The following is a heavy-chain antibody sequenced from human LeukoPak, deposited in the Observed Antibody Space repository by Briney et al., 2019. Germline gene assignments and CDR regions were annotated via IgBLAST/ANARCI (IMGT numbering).Heavy chain of an antibody. CDR1: GLTFSTHW. V-gene: IGHV3-7*01. CDR2: IEQDGTKK. CDR3: VRDFDY. Sequence: AGSLRLSCAASGLTFSTHWMSWVRQAPEKGLEWVATIEQDGTKKYYVDSVKGRFTISRDNAKNSLYLQMNSLRADDAAVYYCVRDFDYWGQGILVTVSS. J-gene: IGHJ4*02.